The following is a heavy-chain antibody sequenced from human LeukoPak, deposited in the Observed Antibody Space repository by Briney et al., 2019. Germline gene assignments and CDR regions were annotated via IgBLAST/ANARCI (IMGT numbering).Heavy chain of an antibody. V-gene: IGHV4-34*01. CDR1: GGPFSGYY. CDR2: INHSGST. Sequence: SETLSLTCAVYGGPFSGYYWSWIRQPPGKGLEWIGEINHSGSTNYNPSLKSRVTISVDTSKNQFSLKLSSVTAADTAVYYCAINHRIAVAGLDYWGQGTLVTVSS. CDR3: AINHRIAVAGLDY. J-gene: IGHJ4*02. D-gene: IGHD6-19*01.